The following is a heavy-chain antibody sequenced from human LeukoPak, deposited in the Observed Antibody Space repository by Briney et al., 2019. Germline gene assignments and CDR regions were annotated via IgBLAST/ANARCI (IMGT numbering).Heavy chain of an antibody. CDR3: AREGTAMVPFDY. Sequence: SVKVSCKASGGTFSSYAISWVRQAPGQVLEWMGGIIPIFGTANYAQKFQGRVTITADESTSTAYMELSSLRSEDTAVYYCAREGTAMVPFDYWGQGTLVTVSS. J-gene: IGHJ4*02. CDR1: GGTFSSYA. D-gene: IGHD5-18*01. CDR2: IIPIFGTA. V-gene: IGHV1-69*01.